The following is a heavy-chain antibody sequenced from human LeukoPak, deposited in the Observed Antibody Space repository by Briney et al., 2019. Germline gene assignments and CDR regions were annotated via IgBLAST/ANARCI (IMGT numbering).Heavy chain of an antibody. CDR2: IHYSGST. D-gene: IGHD6-19*01. CDR3: ARAPGSGWYGEYYYGMDV. J-gene: IGHJ6*02. V-gene: IGHV4-39*07. CDR1: GGSISSSSYY. Sequence: SETLSLTCTVSGGSISSSSYYWGWIRQPPGKGLEWIGSIHYSGSTYYNPSLKSRVTMSVDTSMNQFSLKLSSVTAADTAVYYCARAPGSGWYGEYYYGMDVWGQGTTVTVSS.